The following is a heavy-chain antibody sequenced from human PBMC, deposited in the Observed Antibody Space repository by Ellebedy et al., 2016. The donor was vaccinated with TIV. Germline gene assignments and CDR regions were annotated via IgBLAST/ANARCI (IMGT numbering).Heavy chain of an antibody. Sequence: PGGSLRLSCAAYGFTFNTYDMNWVRQAPGKGLEWVSSISSRSSFIYYTDSVNGRFIISRDNAQNSLYLQMNSLRVEDTAVYYCARLSPLSLLPDAGTNDVFDIWGQGAEVTVSS. D-gene: IGHD6-13*01. CDR3: ARLSPLSLLPDAGTNDVFDI. CDR1: GFTFNTYD. J-gene: IGHJ3*02. V-gene: IGHV3-21*01. CDR2: ISSRSSFI.